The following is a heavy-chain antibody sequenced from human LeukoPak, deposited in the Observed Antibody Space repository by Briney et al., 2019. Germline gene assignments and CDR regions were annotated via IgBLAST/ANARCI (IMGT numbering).Heavy chain of an antibody. Sequence: PGRSLRLSCAASGFTFSSYAMSWVRQAPGKGLEWVSAISGSGGSTYYADSVKGRFTISRDNSKNTLYLQMNSLRAEDTAVYYCAKDRPYYYDSSGYYGYWGQGTLVTVSS. CDR3: AKDRPYYYDSSGYYGY. J-gene: IGHJ4*02. V-gene: IGHV3-23*01. CDR2: ISGSGGST. CDR1: GFTFSSYA. D-gene: IGHD3-22*01.